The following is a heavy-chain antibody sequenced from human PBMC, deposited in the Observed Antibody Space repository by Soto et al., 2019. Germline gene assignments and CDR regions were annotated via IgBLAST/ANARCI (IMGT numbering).Heavy chain of an antibody. Sequence: GGSLRLSCAASGFTFSSYAMSWVRQAPGKGLQWVSAISGSGRTRHYADSVKGRFTISRDKTKNQFSLTLTSVTAADTAVYFCARGRGRYSSGWSWFDPWGQGILVTVSS. J-gene: IGHJ5*02. D-gene: IGHD6-19*01. V-gene: IGHV3-23*01. CDR2: ISGSGRTR. CDR1: GFTFSSYA. CDR3: ARGRGRYSSGWSWFDP.